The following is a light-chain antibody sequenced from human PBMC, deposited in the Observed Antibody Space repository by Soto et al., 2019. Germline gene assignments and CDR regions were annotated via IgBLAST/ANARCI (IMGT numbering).Light chain of an antibody. CDR1: QSVSSY. V-gene: IGKV3-11*01. CDR3: QQRSNWL. CDR2: DAS. J-gene: IGKJ5*01. Sequence: EIALTQSPATLSLSPGERATLSCRASQSVSSYLAWYQQKPGQAPRLLIYDASNRATGIPARFSGSGSGTDFTLTISSLEPEDFAVYYCQQRSNWLFGQGTLLEIK.